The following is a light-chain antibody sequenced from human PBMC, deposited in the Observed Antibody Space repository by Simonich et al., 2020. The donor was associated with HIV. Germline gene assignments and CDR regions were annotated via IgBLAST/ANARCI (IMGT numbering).Light chain of an antibody. CDR1: QNLTHSAVHTH. CDR2: KVS. J-gene: IGKJ1*01. Sequence: VVMTQSPLSLPVTLGPPASISCSSSQNLTHSAVHTHWNRFQQRPGQSPRRLIYKVSNRDSGVPDRFSGSGSGTDFTLRISRVEAEDGGVYYCMQGTHWPTFGQGTKVELK. CDR3: MQGTHWPT. V-gene: IGKV2-30*02.